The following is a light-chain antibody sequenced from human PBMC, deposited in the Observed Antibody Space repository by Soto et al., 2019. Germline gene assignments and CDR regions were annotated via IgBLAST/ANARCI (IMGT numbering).Light chain of an antibody. J-gene: IGLJ2*01. CDR1: SSDVGAYNY. CDR2: EVS. CDR3: SSYAGRSLV. V-gene: IGLV2-8*01. Sequence: QSVLTQPPSASGSPGQSVTISCTGTSSDVGAYNYVSWYQQHPDKAPKLMIYEVSKRPSGVPDRLSGSKSGNTASLTVSGLQAEDEADYYCSSYAGRSLVFGGGTKLTVL.